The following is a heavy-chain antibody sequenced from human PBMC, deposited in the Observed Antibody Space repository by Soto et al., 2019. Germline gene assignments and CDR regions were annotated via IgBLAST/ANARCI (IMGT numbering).Heavy chain of an antibody. CDR3: AAHVHHLGASDY. D-gene: IGHD1-26*01. CDR2: IYYSGST. Sequence: PSETLSRTWTVSGGSISSYYWSWIRQPPGKGLEWIGYIYYSGSTNYNPSLKSRVTISVDTSKNQFSLKLSSVTAADTAVYYYAAHVHHLGASDYWGQGTLVTLYS. J-gene: IGHJ4*02. V-gene: IGHV4-59*08. CDR1: GGSISSYY.